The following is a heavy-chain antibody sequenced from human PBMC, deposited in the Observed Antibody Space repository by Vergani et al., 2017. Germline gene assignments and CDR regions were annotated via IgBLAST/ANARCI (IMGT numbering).Heavy chain of an antibody. J-gene: IGHJ5*01. CDR3: ARRGRMGILTGRFAHHGFDV. CDR2: SFDGGSPF. D-gene: IGHD3-9*01. Sequence: QVQLQESGPGLVKTSETLSLTCNVSGQSINSGYFWGWVRQPPGKGLEWIGTSFDGGSPFYYNPSLQSRAVISVDTSKNQFSLQLTSVTAADTAFYFCARRGRMGILTGRFAHHGFDVWGRGILVTVSS. V-gene: IGHV4-38-2*02. CDR1: GQSINSGYF.